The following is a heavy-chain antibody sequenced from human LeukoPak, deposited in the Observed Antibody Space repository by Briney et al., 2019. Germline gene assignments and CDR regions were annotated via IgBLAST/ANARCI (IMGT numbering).Heavy chain of an antibody. CDR2: LSASGGST. J-gene: IGHJ4*02. D-gene: IGHD3-22*01. CDR3: AKRQALAPSGSLFDY. CDR1: GFTFSSYA. Sequence: GGSLRLSCAAPGFTFSSYAMTWARQAPGKGLERVSSLSASGGSTFYADSVKGRFTISRDNSKNTLYLQMNSLGAEDTALYYCAKRQALAPSGSLFDYWGQGTLVTVSS. V-gene: IGHV3-23*01.